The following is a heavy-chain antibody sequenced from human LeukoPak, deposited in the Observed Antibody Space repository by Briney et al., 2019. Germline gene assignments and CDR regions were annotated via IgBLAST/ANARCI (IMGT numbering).Heavy chain of an antibody. CDR3: ARGRRIAAAGTSFDI. CDR1: GYTFTGYY. CDR2: INPNSGGT. D-gene: IGHD6-13*01. Sequence: GASVKVSCKASGYTFTGYYMHWVRQVPGQGLEWMGWINPNSGGTNYAQKFQGRVTMTRDTSISTAYMELSRLRSDDTAVYYCARGRRIAAAGTSFDIWGQGTMVTVSS. J-gene: IGHJ3*02. V-gene: IGHV1-2*02.